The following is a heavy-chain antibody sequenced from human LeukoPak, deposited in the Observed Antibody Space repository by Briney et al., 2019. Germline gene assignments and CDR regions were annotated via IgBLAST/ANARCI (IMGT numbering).Heavy chain of an antibody. V-gene: IGHV3-30*18. D-gene: IGHD2-15*01. CDR3: AKDSLGHCDKGGAFDI. CDR2: ISYDGSNK. J-gene: IGHJ3*02. CDR1: GFTFSSYG. Sequence: GGSLRLSCAASGFTFSSYGMHWGRQAPGKGLEWVAVISYDGSNKYYADSVKGRFTISRDNSKNTLYLQMNSLRAEDTAVYYCAKDSLGHCDKGGAFDIWGQGTMVTVSS.